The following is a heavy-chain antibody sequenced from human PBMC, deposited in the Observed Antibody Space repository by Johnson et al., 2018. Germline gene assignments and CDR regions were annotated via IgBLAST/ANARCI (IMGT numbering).Heavy chain of an antibody. J-gene: IGHJ3*02. V-gene: IGHV3-30-3*01. CDR1: GFTFSSYA. Sequence: VQLVESGGGLVQPGRSLRLSCAASGFTFSSYAMHWVRQAPGKGLEWVAVISYDGSNTYYADSVKGRFTISRDNAKNSLYLQMNSLRAEDTAVYYCAREVAGAFDIWGQGTMVTVSS. CDR2: ISYDGSNT. D-gene: IGHD2-15*01. CDR3: AREVAGAFDI.